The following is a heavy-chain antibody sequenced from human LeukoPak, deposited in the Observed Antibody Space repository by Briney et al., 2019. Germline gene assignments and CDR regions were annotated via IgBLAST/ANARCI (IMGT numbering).Heavy chain of an antibody. V-gene: IGHV4-34*01. CDR1: GGSFSGYY. D-gene: IGHD3-3*01. CDR2: INHSGGT. Sequence: PSETLSLTCAVYGGSFSGYYWSWIRQPPGKGLEWIGEINHSGGTNYNPSLKSRVTISVDTSKNQFSLKLSSVTAADTAVYYCASYYDFWSGWFDPWGQGTLVTVSS. CDR3: ASYYDFWSGWFDP. J-gene: IGHJ5*02.